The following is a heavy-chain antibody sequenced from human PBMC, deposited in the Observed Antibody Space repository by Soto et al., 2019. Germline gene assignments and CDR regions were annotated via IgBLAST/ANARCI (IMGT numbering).Heavy chain of an antibody. CDR3: TMRVEMDY. J-gene: IGHJ4*02. D-gene: IGHD1-1*01. CDR2: INPSGGST. Sequence: QVQLVQSGAEVKKPGASVKVSCKASGYTFTSYYIHWVRQAPGQGLERMGRINPSGGSTNYAQKLQGSVTMTRNTSTSTLYMDLRSLRTEDTAVYYCTMRVEMDYWGQGTLVTVSS. V-gene: IGHV1-46*03. CDR1: GYTFTSYY.